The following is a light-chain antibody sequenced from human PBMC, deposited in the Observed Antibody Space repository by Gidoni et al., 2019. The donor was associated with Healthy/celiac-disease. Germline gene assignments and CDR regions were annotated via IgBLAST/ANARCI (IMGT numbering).Light chain of an antibody. CDR1: QSISSF. J-gene: IGKJ2*01. CDR3: QQSYSTPYT. CDR2: AAS. Sequence: DIQMTQSPSSLSAPVGDRVTITCRASQSISSFLNWYQQKPGKAPKLLIYAASSLQSGVPSRFSGSGSGTDFTLTISCLQPEDFATYYCQQSYSTPYTFGQGTKLEIK. V-gene: IGKV1-39*01.